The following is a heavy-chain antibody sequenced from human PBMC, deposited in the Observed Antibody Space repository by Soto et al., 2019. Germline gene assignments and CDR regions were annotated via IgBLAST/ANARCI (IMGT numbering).Heavy chain of an antibody. J-gene: IGHJ2*01. CDR1: GFTFSRSG. CDR3: EGACTSRNWDFDI. Sequence: EVQLVESGGGLIQPGGSLRLSCAASGFTFSRSGMDWVRRAPGKGLEWVSYISSSIRPIYYADSLKARFTSSTDHANNSLYLDMNSLRLEYTAVDNCEGACTSRNWDFDIWGRGILVTVSS. D-gene: IGHD2-2*01. CDR2: ISSSIRPI. V-gene: IGHV3-48*01.